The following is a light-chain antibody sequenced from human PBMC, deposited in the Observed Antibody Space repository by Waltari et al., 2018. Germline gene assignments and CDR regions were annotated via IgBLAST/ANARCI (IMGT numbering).Light chain of an antibody. CDR3: QQYNGYPLT. CDR2: GAS. Sequence: DIQMTQSPSSVSASVGDTVTLTCRTSQSISNWVAWYQQKPGKAPNLLIYGASSLQSGVQPRFSGSGSGTDFTLTISGLQPEDFAKYFCQQYNGYPLTFGQGTKLEIK. CDR1: QSISNW. J-gene: IGKJ2*01. V-gene: IGKV1-12*01.